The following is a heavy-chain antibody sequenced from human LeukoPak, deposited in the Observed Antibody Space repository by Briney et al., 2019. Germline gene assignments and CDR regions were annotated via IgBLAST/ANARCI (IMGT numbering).Heavy chain of an antibody. CDR1: GFTFSTYW. D-gene: IGHD2-2*01. V-gene: IGHV3-7*01. CDR3: ASPYCSSTSCSTLHDY. Sequence: GGSLRLSCAASGFTFSTYWMNWVRQAPGKGLEWVANIKQDGGEKYYVDSVKGRFTISRDNAKSSLYLQMNSLRAEDTAVYYCASPYCSSTSCSTLHDYWGQGTLVTVSS. CDR2: IKQDGGEK. J-gene: IGHJ4*02.